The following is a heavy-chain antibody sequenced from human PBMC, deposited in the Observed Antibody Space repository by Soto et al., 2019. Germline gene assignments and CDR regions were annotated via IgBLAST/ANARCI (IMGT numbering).Heavy chain of an antibody. CDR2: ISSSSSYI. D-gene: IGHD1-26*01. V-gene: IGHV3-21*01. CDR1: GFTFSSYS. J-gene: IGHJ4*02. CDR3: ARDGVGAPFDY. Sequence: EVQLVESGGGLVKPGGSLRLSCAASGFTFSSYSMNWVRQAPGKGLEWVSSISSSSSYIYYADSVKGRFTIARDNAKNSLYLQLNRLRAEDTAVYYCARDGVGAPFDYWGQGTLVTVSS.